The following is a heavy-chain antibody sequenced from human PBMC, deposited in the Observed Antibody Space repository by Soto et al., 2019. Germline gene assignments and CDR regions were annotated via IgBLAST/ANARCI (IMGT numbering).Heavy chain of an antibody. J-gene: IGHJ6*02. D-gene: IGHD3-3*01. CDR1: GYTFTSYY. CDR2: INPSGGST. V-gene: IGHV1-46*01. Sequence: ASVKVSCKASGYTFTSYYMHWVRQAPGQGLEWMGIINPSGGSTSYAQKFQGRVTMTRDTSTSTVYMELSSLRSEDTAVYYCARGGLGLSYDFWSNISNYYYYGMDVWGQGTTVTVSS. CDR3: ARGGLGLSYDFWSNISNYYYYGMDV.